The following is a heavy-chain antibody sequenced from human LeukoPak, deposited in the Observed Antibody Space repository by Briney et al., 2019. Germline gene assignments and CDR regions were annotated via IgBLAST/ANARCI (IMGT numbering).Heavy chain of an antibody. D-gene: IGHD2-2*01. V-gene: IGHV4-59*01. CDR3: ARERRGYCSSTSCPDDAFDI. CDR1: GGSISSYY. Sequence: SETLSLTCTVSGGSISSYYWSWIRQPPGKGLEWIGYIYYSGSTNYNPSLKSRVTISVDTSKNQFSLKLSSVTAADTAVYYCARERRGYCSSTSCPDDAFDIWGQGTMVTVSS. J-gene: IGHJ3*02. CDR2: IYYSGST.